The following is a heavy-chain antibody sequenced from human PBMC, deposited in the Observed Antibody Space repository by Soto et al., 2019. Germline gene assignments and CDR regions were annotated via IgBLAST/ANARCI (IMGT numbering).Heavy chain of an antibody. Sequence: QVQLVQSGAEVKKPGSSVKVSCKASGGTFSSYAISWVRQAPGQGPEWMGGIIPIFGTANYAQKFQGRVTITADESTSTAYMELSSLRSEDTAVYYCARALSGYSYGYYIFDYWGQGTLVTVSS. CDR2: IIPIFGTA. V-gene: IGHV1-69*01. J-gene: IGHJ4*02. D-gene: IGHD5-18*01. CDR3: ARALSGYSYGYYIFDY. CDR1: GGTFSSYA.